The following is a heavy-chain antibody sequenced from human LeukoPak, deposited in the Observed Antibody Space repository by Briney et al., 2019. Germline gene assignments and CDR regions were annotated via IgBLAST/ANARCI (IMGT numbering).Heavy chain of an antibody. Sequence: GGSLRLSCAASGLTISSYWLHWVRQAPGKGLVWVSRINSDGNSITYADSVKGRFTISRDNAKNTLYLQMNSLRAEDTAVYYCAKGGTTVVDYWGQGTLVTVSS. J-gene: IGHJ4*02. CDR3: AKGGTTVVDY. D-gene: IGHD4-23*01. V-gene: IGHV3-74*01. CDR1: GLTISSYW. CDR2: INSDGNSI.